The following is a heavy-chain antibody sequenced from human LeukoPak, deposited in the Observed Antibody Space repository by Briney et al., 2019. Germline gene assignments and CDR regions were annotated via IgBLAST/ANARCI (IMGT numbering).Heavy chain of an antibody. CDR1: GYTFTSYD. J-gene: IGHJ5*02. D-gene: IGHD3-3*01. V-gene: IGHV1-8*03. Sequence: ASVKVSCKASGYTFTSYDINWVRQATGQGLEWMGWMNPNSGNTGYAQKFQGRVTITRNTSISTAYMELSSLRSEDTAVYYCARHSNPQYYDFWSGQHRYNWFDPWGQGTLVTVSS. CDR2: MNPNSGNT. CDR3: ARHSNPQYYDFWSGQHRYNWFDP.